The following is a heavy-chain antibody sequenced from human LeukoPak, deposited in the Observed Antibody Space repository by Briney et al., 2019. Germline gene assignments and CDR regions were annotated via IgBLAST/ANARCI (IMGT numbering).Heavy chain of an antibody. CDR2: INEDGSIT. CDR1: GFTFRTYW. Sequence: GGSLRLSCAVSGFTFRTYWMHWVRQVPGEGLVWVSRINEDGSITNYADSVKGRFSISRDNAKNSLYLQMNSLRAEDTAVYYCARDKGDYDTSGSLFVFGGQGTLVTVSS. J-gene: IGHJ4*02. V-gene: IGHV3-74*01. D-gene: IGHD3-22*01. CDR3: ARDKGDYDTSGSLFVF.